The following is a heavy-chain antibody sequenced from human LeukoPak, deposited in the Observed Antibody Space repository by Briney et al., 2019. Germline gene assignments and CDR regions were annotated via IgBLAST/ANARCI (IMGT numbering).Heavy chain of an antibody. CDR2: ISSSGSAI. CDR3: ARDLLTLTYNSPDS. V-gene: IGHV3-48*03. J-gene: IGHJ5*01. D-gene: IGHD6-13*01. CDR1: GFTFSSYE. Sequence: PGGSLRLSCAASGFTFSSYEMNWVRQAPGKGLEWVSYISSSGSAIYYADSVKGRFTISRDNAKNSLYLQMNSLRVEDTAVYYCARDLLTLTYNSPDSWGQGTLVTVSS.